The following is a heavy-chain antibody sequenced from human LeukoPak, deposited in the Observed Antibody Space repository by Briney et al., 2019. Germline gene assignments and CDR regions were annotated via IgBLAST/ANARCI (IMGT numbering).Heavy chain of an antibody. CDR1: GFTFSSYG. D-gene: IGHD1-26*01. V-gene: IGHV3-30*02. CDR3: AKDRWVGATDYFDY. Sequence: GGSLRLSCAASGFTFSSYGMHWVRQAPGKGLEWVAFIRNDGSNKYYADSVKGRFTISRDNFKTTMFLEMNSLRTEDTAVYHCAKDRWVGATDYFDYWGQGTQVTVST. CDR2: IRNDGSNK. J-gene: IGHJ4*02.